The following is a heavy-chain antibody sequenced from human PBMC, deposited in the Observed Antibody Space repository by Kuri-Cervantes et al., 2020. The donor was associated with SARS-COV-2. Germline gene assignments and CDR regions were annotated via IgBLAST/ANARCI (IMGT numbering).Heavy chain of an antibody. CDR2: INAGNGNT. V-gene: IGHV1-3*01. Sequence: ASVKVSCKVSGYTLTELSMHWVRQAPGQRLEWMGWINAGNGNTKYSQKFQGRVTITRDTSASTAYMELSSLRSEDTAVYYCARGARSSSSPDYWGQGTLVTVSS. CDR3: ARGARSSSSPDY. J-gene: IGHJ4*02. CDR1: GYTLTELS. D-gene: IGHD6-13*01.